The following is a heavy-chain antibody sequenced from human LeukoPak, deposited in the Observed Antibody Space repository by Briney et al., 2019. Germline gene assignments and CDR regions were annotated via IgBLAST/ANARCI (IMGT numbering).Heavy chain of an antibody. CDR1: GFTFSDHY. CDR2: TKNKAESHIT. V-gene: IGHV3-72*01. D-gene: IGHD2-2*01. Sequence: PGGSLRLSCAASGFTFSDHYMDWVRQAPGKGLEWTARTKNKAESHITQYAASVKGRFISSRDDSENSLYLQMNSLKIEDTAIYYCARDTAASLDYWGQGILVTVSS. J-gene: IGHJ4*02. CDR3: ARDTAASLDY.